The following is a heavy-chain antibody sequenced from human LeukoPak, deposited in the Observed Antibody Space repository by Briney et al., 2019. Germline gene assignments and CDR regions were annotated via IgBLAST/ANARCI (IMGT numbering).Heavy chain of an antibody. J-gene: IGHJ6*03. CDR3: ARRVGRWFGERAYYYNYMDV. CDR2: INHSRST. V-gene: IGHV4-34*01. D-gene: IGHD3-10*01. CDR1: GGSFSGYY. Sequence: SETLSLTCAVYGGSFSGYYWSWIRQPPGKGLEWIGEINHSRSTKYDPSLKSRVTISVDTSKNQFSLKLSSVTAADTAVYYCARRVGRWFGERAYYYNYMDVWDKGTTVTISS.